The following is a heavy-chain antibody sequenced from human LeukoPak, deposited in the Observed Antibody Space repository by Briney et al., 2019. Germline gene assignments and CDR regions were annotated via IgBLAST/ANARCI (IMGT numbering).Heavy chain of an antibody. J-gene: IGHJ4*02. CDR2: IYSGGST. Sequence: GGSLRLSCAASGFTVSNNYMSWVRQVPGQGLEWVSVIYSGGSTYYADSVKGRFTISRDNSTNTVFLQVDRRRVVETGVLYCATWNIVATIGSFFFWGQGTLVIVSS. D-gene: IGHD5-12*01. V-gene: IGHV3-53*01. CDR3: ATWNIVATIGSFFF. CDR1: GFTVSNNY.